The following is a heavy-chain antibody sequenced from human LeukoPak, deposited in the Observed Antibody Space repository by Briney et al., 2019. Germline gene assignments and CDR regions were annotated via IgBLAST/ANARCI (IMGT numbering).Heavy chain of an antibody. CDR1: GFTFSTYA. CDR2: ISGSGDGT. CDR3: AKRGVVIPVILVGFHREAYYFDS. V-gene: IGHV3-23*01. Sequence: GGSLRLSCAASGFTFSTYAMNWVRQSPGMGLEWVSAISGSGDGTYYADSVKGRFTISRDNSRNTLYLQMNSLRAEDTAVYFCAKRGVVIPVILVGFHREAYYFDSWGQGALVTVSS. D-gene: IGHD3-22*01. J-gene: IGHJ4*02.